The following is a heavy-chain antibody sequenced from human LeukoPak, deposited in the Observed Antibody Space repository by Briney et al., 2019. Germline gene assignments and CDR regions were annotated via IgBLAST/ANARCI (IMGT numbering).Heavy chain of an antibody. CDR3: AKDILSGYGDSYYYYYYGMDV. J-gene: IGHJ6*02. D-gene: IGHD4-17*01. CDR2: INWSGGST. CDR1: GFTFDDYG. Sequence: GGSLRLSCAASGFTFDDYGMSWVRQAPGKGLEWVSGINWSGGSTGYADSVKGRFTISRDNAKNSLYLQMNSLRAEDTALYYCAKDILSGYGDSYYYYYYGMDVWGQGTTVTVSS. V-gene: IGHV3-20*04.